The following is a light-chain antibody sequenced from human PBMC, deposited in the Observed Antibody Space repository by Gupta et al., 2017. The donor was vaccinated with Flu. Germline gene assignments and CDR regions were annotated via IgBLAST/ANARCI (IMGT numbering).Light chain of an antibody. V-gene: IGKV3-20*01. J-gene: IGKJ2*01. Sequence: RATLSCKASQSISSNYLAWYQQKPGQAPRLLIYDASSRAAGIPDRFSGSGSGTDFTLTISRLEPEDFAVYYCQQYATSLTFTFGQGTKLEIK. CDR1: QSISSNY. CDR2: DAS. CDR3: QQYATSLTFT.